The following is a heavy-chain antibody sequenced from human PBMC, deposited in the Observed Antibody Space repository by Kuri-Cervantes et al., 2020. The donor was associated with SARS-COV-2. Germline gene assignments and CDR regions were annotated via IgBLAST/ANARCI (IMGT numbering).Heavy chain of an antibody. J-gene: IGHJ4*02. CDR2: ISHDGKNK. CDR1: GFNFSRTD. V-gene: IGHV3-30*18. Sequence: GESLKISCAASGFNFSRTDMHWVRQAPGKSLEWVAVISHDGKNKKCIASGKGRFHISRDNSQNTLYLHMKSLRSEDTAMYYCAKDMSVVVVAATQADYWGQGTLVTVSS. D-gene: IGHD2-15*01. CDR3: AKDMSVVVVAATQADY.